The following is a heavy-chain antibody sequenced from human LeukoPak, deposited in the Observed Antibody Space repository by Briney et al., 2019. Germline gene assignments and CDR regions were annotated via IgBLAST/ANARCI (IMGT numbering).Heavy chain of an antibody. CDR3: ARAVAALPHWFDP. CDR2: INPNSGGT. CDR1: GYTFTSYD. J-gene: IGHJ5*02. Sequence: WASVKVSCKASGYTFTSYDINWVRQATGQGLEWMGWINPNSGGTNYAQKFQGRVTMTRGTSISTAYMELSRLRSDDTAVYYCARAVAALPHWFDPWGQGTLVTVSS. V-gene: IGHV1-2*02. D-gene: IGHD6-13*01.